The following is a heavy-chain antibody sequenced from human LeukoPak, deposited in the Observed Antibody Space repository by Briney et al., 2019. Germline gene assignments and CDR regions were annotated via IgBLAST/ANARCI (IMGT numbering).Heavy chain of an antibody. D-gene: IGHD3-22*01. J-gene: IGHJ3*02. CDR1: GFTFNDHA. V-gene: IGHV3-9*01. CDR2: INWNSDNI. CDR3: ARASYYYDTTGLGAVDI. Sequence: GGSLRLSCAASGFTFNDHAMYWVRQAPGKGLEGVSGINWNSDNIGYADSVKGRFTISRDDAKKSLFLQMNSLRTEDTALYYCARASYYYDTTGLGAVDIWGQGTMVTVSS.